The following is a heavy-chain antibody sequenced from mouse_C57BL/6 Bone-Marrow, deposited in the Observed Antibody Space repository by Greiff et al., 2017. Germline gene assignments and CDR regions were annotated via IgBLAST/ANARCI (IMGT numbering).Heavy chain of an antibody. V-gene: IGHV1-62-2*01. CDR3: ASPYYYGSSSFAY. Sequence: VKLMESGAELVKPGASVMLSCKASGYTFTEYTIHWVKQRSGQGLEGIGWFYPGSGSIKYNEKFKDKATLTADKSSSTVYMELSRLTSEDSAVYFWASPYYYGSSSFAYWGQGTLVTVSA. J-gene: IGHJ3*01. CDR2: FYPGSGSI. D-gene: IGHD1-1*01. CDR1: GYTFTEYT.